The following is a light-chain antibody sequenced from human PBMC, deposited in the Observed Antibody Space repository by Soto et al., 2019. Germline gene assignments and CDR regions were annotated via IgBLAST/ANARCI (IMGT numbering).Light chain of an antibody. CDR3: QQYVNWPQA. CDR2: HGS. V-gene: IGKV3-15*01. CDR1: QSINNR. J-gene: IGKJ2*01. Sequence: DTVMTQSPATLSVSPGEGATLSCRASQSINNRLAWYQQKPGQAPRLLIYHGSIRATGVPARFSGSGSGTEFALTISGLQSEDSAVYHCQQYVNWPQAFGPGTKVEIK.